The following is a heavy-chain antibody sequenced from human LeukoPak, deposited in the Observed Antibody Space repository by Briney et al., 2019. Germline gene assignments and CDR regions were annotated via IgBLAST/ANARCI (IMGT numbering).Heavy chain of an antibody. CDR1: GYTFSSYA. Sequence: GGSLRLSCAASGYTFSSYAMSWVRQAPGKGLEWVSAISGSGGSTYYADSVKGRFTISRDNSKNTLYLQMNSLRAEDTAVYYCAKDLGRITMIVVVISAFDYWGQGTLVTVSS. CDR2: ISGSGGST. D-gene: IGHD3-22*01. J-gene: IGHJ4*02. CDR3: AKDLGRITMIVVVISAFDY. V-gene: IGHV3-23*01.